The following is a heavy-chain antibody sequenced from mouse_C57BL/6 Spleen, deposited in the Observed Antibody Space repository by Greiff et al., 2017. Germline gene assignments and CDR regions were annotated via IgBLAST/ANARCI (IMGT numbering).Heavy chain of an antibody. J-gene: IGHJ2*01. Sequence: VQLKQSGAELVRPGASVKLSCTASGFNIKDYYMHWVKQRPEQGLEWIGRIDPEDGDTEYAPKFQGKATMTAATSSNTAYLQLSSLTSEDTAVYYCTEGYYYGSSLDYWGQGTTLTVSS. CDR2: IDPEDGDT. V-gene: IGHV14-1*01. CDR1: GFNIKDYY. D-gene: IGHD1-1*01. CDR3: TEGYYYGSSLDY.